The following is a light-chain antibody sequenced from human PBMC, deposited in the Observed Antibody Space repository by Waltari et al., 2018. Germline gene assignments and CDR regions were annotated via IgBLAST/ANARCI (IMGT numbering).Light chain of an antibody. CDR1: SSNIGSNT. V-gene: IGLV1-44*01. CDR3: AAWDDSLNGPV. Sequence: QSVLTQPPSASGTPGQRVTISCSGSSSNIGSNTVNWYQQLPGTAPKLLIYRNNPRPPGFPDRFSGPKSGTSASLAISGLQSEDEADYYCAAWDDSLNGPVFGGGTKLTVL. CDR2: RNN. J-gene: IGLJ2*01.